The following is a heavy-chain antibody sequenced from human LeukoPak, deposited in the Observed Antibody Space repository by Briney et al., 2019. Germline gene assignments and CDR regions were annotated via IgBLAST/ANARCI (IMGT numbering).Heavy chain of an antibody. J-gene: IGHJ6*03. CDR1: GYTFTGYY. CDR2: INPNSGGT. Sequence: ASVKVSCKASGYTFTGYYMHWVRQAPGQGLEWMGWINPNSGGTNYAQKFQGRVTMTRDTSISTAYMELSRLRSDDTAVYYCARSFYYYYYMDVWGKGTTVTVSS. V-gene: IGHV1-2*02. CDR3: ARSFYYYYYMDV.